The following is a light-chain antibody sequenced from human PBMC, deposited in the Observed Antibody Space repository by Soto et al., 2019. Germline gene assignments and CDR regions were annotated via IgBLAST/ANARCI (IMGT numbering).Light chain of an antibody. CDR1: QSISSW. CDR2: DAS. J-gene: IGKJ2*01. CDR3: QQYNSYPAT. Sequence: DIQMTQSPSTLSASVGDRVTITCRASQSISSWLAWYQQKPGKALKLLIYDASSLESGVPSRFSGSGSGTEFTLTISSLQPDDFATYYCQQYNSYPATFGQGTKLEIK. V-gene: IGKV1-5*01.